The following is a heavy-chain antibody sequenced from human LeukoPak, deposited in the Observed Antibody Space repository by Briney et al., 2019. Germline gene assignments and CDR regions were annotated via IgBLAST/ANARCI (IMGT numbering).Heavy chain of an antibody. D-gene: IGHD3-3*01. Sequence: GGPLRLSCAPSGFTFRSYGMHGVRQAPGKGLKWVAVIWFDGSNKYYADSVKGRFTISRDNSKNTLYLQMNSLRAEGTAVYYCARDSRYYDFWSGYSNNWFDPWGQGTLVTVSS. CDR2: IWFDGSNK. CDR3: ARDSRYYDFWSGYSNNWFDP. J-gene: IGHJ5*02. CDR1: GFTFRSYG. V-gene: IGHV3-33*01.